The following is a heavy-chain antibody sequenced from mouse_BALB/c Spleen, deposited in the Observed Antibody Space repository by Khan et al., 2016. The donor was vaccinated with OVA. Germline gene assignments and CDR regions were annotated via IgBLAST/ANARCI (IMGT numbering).Heavy chain of an antibody. D-gene: IGHD1-1*01. V-gene: IGHV5-6-4*01. CDR3: TRHRGYYGSSPYFDY. CDR1: GFSFSSYS. Sequence: EVELVESGGGLVRPGGSLKLSCAASGFSFSSYSMSWVRQTPEKRLEWVATISSGGRYTYYPDSVKGRVTIDRDHAKNCLYLQMSSLKSKDTAMYYSTRHRGYYGSSPYFDYGGQGTTLTVAS. CDR2: ISSGGRYT. J-gene: IGHJ2*01.